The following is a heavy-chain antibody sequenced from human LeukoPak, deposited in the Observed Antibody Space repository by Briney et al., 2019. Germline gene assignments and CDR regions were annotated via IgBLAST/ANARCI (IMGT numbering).Heavy chain of an antibody. Sequence: GGSLRLSCAASGFNFNNYWMVWVRQIPGKGLQWVANIKEDGSEKNYVDSVKGRFTTSGDNAKNSLYLQMNGLRVEDTAVYYCARDVWLPDYWGQGTLVTVTS. D-gene: IGHD3-16*01. V-gene: IGHV3-7*01. CDR1: GFNFNNYW. CDR3: ARDVWLPDY. J-gene: IGHJ4*02. CDR2: IKEDGSEK.